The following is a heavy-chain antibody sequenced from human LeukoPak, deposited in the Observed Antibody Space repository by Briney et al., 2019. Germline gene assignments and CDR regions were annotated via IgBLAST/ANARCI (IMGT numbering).Heavy chain of an antibody. CDR3: ARDREAYGDYAGWFDP. CDR2: IYYSGST. J-gene: IGHJ5*02. V-gene: IGHV4-59*01. Sequence: SETLSLTCTVSGGSISSYYWSWIRQPPGKGLEWIGYIYYSGSTNYNPSLKSRVTISVDTSKNQFSLKLNSVTAADTAVYYCARDREAYGDYAGWFDPWGQGTLVTVSS. CDR1: GGSISSYY. D-gene: IGHD4-17*01.